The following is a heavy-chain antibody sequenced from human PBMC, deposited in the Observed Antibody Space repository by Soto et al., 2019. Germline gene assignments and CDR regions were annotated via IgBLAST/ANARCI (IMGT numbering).Heavy chain of an antibody. J-gene: IGHJ2*01. D-gene: IGHD6-25*01. CDR3: AREGGAAPGARREWYLDL. Sequence: QVHLVQSGAEVKKPGASVTVSCKTSGYTLTDYYMHWVRQAPGQGLEWMAWINPHTGDTGIAERFQGRGTMTRDTSTNTALMDLTSLTSDDTAIYFCAREGGAAPGARREWYLDLWGRGSLVTVSS. CDR2: INPHTGDT. CDR1: GYTLTDYY. V-gene: IGHV1-2*02.